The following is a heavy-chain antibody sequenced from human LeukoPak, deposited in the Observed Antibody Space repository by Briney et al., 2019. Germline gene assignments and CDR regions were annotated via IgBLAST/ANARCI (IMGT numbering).Heavy chain of an antibody. Sequence: GGSLRLPCAASGFTFSSYGMHWVRQAPGKGLEWVAVISYDGSNKYYADSVKGRFTISRDNSKNTLYLQMNSLRAEDTAVYYCAKKGRFDYWGQGTLVTVSS. CDR3: AKKGRFDY. CDR2: ISYDGSNK. J-gene: IGHJ4*02. V-gene: IGHV3-30*18. CDR1: GFTFSSYG.